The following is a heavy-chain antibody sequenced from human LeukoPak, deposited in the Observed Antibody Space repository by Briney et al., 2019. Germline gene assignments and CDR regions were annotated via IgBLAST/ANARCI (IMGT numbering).Heavy chain of an antibody. CDR3: ASRTRGRVPAAPGSAHWFDP. J-gene: IGHJ5*02. CDR1: GYSISSGYY. D-gene: IGHD2-2*01. Sequence: SETLSLTCTVSGYSISSGYYWGWIRQPPGKGLEWIGSIYHSGRTYYNPSLKSRVTISVDTSKNQFSLKLSSVTAADTAVYYCASRTRGRVPAAPGSAHWFDPWGQGTLVTVSS. CDR2: IYHSGRT. V-gene: IGHV4-38-2*02.